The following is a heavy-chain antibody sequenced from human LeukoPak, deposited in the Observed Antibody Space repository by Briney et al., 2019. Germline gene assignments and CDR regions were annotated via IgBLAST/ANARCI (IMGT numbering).Heavy chain of an antibody. D-gene: IGHD5-18*01. V-gene: IGHV4-38-2*02. CDR1: GYSISSGYY. J-gene: IGHJ4*02. CDR3: AKVGFKTGRTPRGIQLWLPNCDYFDY. Sequence: SETLSLTCTVSGYSISSGYYWGWIRQPPGKGLEWIGSIYHSGSTYYNPSLKSRVTISVDTSKNQFSLKLSSVTAADTAVYYCAKVGFKTGRTPRGIQLWLPNCDYFDYWGQGTLVTVSS. CDR2: IYHSGST.